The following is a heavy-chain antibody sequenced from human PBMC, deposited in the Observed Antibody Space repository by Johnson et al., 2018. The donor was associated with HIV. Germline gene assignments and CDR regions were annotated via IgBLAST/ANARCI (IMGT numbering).Heavy chain of an antibody. CDR3: ARERSGWYGDAVDI. D-gene: IGHD6-19*01. CDR2: ISYDGGNK. CDR1: GFTFSSYG. V-gene: IGHV3-30*03. Sequence: QVQLVESGGGVVQPGRSLRLSCAASGFTFSSYGMHWVRQAPGKGLEWVAVISYDGGNKYYVDSVKGRFTISRDNAKNSLYLQMNSLRAEDTAVYYCARERSGWYGDAVDIWGQGTMVTVSS. J-gene: IGHJ3*02.